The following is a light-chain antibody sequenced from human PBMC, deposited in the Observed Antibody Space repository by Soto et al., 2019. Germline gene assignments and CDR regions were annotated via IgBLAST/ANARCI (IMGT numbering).Light chain of an antibody. CDR2: GAS. CDR3: YQYNDWPPA. J-gene: IGKJ1*01. Sequence: EVVMTQSPGTLSVSPGERASLSCRASQSVSGNLAWYQQTPGQAPRLLIHGASTRATGIPARFSGSGSGTEFTLTISSLQSEDFAVYYCYQYNDWPPAFGQGTKVDIK. V-gene: IGKV3-15*01. CDR1: QSVSGN.